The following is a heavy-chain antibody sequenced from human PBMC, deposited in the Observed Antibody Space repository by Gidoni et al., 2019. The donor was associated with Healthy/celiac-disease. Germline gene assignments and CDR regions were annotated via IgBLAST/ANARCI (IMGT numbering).Heavy chain of an antibody. Sequence: HVQLQPSGPGLVKPSQPLSLTCSISGDTVASNSIAWTGIRQYPSRGIEWLGRTYYRSNWYNDYAVSVKSRITINPDTSKNQFSLQLNSGTPEDTAVDYCARGRAGTLDYWGQGTLVTVSS. CDR2: TYYRSNWYN. D-gene: IGHD1-7*01. J-gene: IGHJ4*02. CDR1: GDTVASNSIA. CDR3: ARGRAGTLDY. V-gene: IGHV6-1*01.